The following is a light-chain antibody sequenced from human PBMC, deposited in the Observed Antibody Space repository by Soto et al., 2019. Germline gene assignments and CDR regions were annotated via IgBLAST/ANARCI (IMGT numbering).Light chain of an antibody. J-gene: IGKJ2*01. CDR2: GAS. CDR1: QSISNHY. V-gene: IGKV3-20*01. Sequence: EIVLTQSPGTLSLSPGERATLSCRASQSISNHYLAWFQQKPGQAPRLLIYGASYRATGIPDRFSGSGSGTDLTLTSTGLEPEDFAVYHCHQYGGSPRYTFGQGTKLEI. CDR3: HQYGGSPRYT.